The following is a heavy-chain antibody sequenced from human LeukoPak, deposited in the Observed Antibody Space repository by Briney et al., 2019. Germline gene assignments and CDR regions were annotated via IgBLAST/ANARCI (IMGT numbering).Heavy chain of an antibody. J-gene: IGHJ5*02. CDR3: AKEGWQLVDNWFDP. D-gene: IGHD6-13*01. CDR1: GFTFRSYA. CDR2: ISGSGGSGGST. Sequence: GGSLRLSCAASGFTFRSYAMSWVRQAPGKGLEWVSAISGSGGSGGSTDYADSVKGRFTISRDNSKNTLYLQMNSLRAEDTAVYYCAKEGWQLVDNWFDPWGQGTLVTVSS. V-gene: IGHV3-23*01.